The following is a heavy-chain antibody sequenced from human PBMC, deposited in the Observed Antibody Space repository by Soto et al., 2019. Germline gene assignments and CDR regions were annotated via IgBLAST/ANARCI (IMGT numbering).Heavy chain of an antibody. Sequence: PSETLSLTCTVSGGSISSGGYYWSWIRQHPGKGLEWIGYIYYSGSTYYNPSLKSRVTISVDTSKNQFSLKLSSVTAADTDVYKCGRDTGWGSFSPFDYGGRETRFTVPS. D-gene: IGHD3-16*01. J-gene: IGHJ2*01. CDR1: GGSISSGGYY. V-gene: IGHV4-31*03. CDR2: IYYSGST. CDR3: GRDTGWGSFSPFDY.